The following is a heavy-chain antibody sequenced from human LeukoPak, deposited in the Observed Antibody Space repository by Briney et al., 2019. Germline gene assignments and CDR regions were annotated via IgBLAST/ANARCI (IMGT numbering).Heavy chain of an antibody. D-gene: IGHD1-26*01. CDR2: VHPSGGRT. J-gene: IGHJ4*02. V-gene: IGHV1-46*01. Sequence: ASVKVSCKTSGYTFTTYYIHWVRQAPGQGLEWMGSVHPSGGRTTYAQKFQGRVTITRDTSTSTVYMDLSSLRSEDTAVYYYARDWELGYWGQGTLVTVSS. CDR3: ARDWELGY. CDR1: GYTFTTYY.